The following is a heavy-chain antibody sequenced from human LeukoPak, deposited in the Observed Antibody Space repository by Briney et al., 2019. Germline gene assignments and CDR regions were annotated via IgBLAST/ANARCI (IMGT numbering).Heavy chain of an antibody. Sequence: GGSLRLSCAASGFTVSSNYMSWVRQAPGKGLEWVSVIYSGGSTYYADSVKGRFTISRHNSKNTLYLQVNSLRAEDTAVYYCARDRIAAAGRDYYYYYGMDVWGQGTTVTVSS. CDR3: ARDRIAAAGRDYYYYYGMDV. CDR1: GFTVSSNY. J-gene: IGHJ6*02. CDR2: IYSGGST. V-gene: IGHV3-53*04. D-gene: IGHD6-13*01.